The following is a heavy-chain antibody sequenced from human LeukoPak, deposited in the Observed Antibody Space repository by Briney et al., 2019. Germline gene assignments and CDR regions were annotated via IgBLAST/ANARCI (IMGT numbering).Heavy chain of an antibody. J-gene: IGHJ4*02. CDR2: ISGSGGST. D-gene: IGHD3-22*01. V-gene: IGHV3-23*01. CDR3: ARGEELDDSSGYLEPTHFAFDY. Sequence: QPGGSLRLSCAASGFTSSSYAMSWVRQAPGKGLEWVSAISGSGGSTYYADSVKGRFTISRDNSKNTLYLQMNSLRAEDTAVYYCARGEELDDSSGYLEPTHFAFDYWGQGTLVTVSS. CDR1: GFTSSSYA.